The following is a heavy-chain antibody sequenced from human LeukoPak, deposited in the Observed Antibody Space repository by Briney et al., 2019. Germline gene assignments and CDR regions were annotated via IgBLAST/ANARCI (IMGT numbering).Heavy chain of an antibody. CDR3: ARDREELEAFAY. Sequence: PGGSLRLSCAASGFTFSDYYMSWIRQAPGKGVEGVSYISSSVSTIYYADSVKGRFTISRDNAKTSLYLQMNSLRAEDTAVYYCARDREELEAFAYWGQGTLVTVSS. CDR1: GFTFSDYY. D-gene: IGHD6-6*01. CDR2: ISSSVSTI. V-gene: IGHV3-11*01. J-gene: IGHJ4*02.